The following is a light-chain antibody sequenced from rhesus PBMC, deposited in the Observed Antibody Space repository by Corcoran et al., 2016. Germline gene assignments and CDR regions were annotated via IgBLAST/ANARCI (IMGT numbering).Light chain of an antibody. CDR1: QGISTW. CDR2: GAS. J-gene: IGKJ1*01. V-gene: IGKV1-33*02. Sequence: DIQMTQSPSSLSASVGDRVTITCQASQGISTWLAWYQQKPGKAPKVLIYGASSLQSGVPSRFSGSVAGTDFTLTISSLQPEDFAAYYCQLHNSVPWTFGQGTKVEIK. CDR3: QLHNSVPWT.